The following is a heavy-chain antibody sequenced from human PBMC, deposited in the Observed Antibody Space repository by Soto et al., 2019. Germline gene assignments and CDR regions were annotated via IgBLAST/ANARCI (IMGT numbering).Heavy chain of an antibody. J-gene: IGHJ6*02. Sequence: QVQLVQSGAEVKKPGASVKVSCKASGYTFTSYGITWVRQAPGQGLEWMGWISAYNGNTNYAQRLQGRVTMTTDTSTSTLYMELRSLRSDDTAVYYCARDVRGHYYYGMDVWGQGTTVTVSS. D-gene: IGHD5-12*01. CDR3: ARDVRGHYYYGMDV. CDR1: GYTFTSYG. V-gene: IGHV1-18*01. CDR2: ISAYNGNT.